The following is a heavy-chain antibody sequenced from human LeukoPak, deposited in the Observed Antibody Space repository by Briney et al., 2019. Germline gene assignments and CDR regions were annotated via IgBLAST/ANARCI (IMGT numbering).Heavy chain of an antibody. CDR3: ARDGAVAGNEY. J-gene: IGHJ4*02. CDR1: GFTFSSYA. Sequence: GRSLRLSCAASGFTFSSYAMHWVRQAPGKGLEWVAVISYDGSNKYYADSVKGRFTISRDNSKNTLYLQMNSLRAEDTAVYYCARDGAVAGNEYWGQGTLVTVSS. D-gene: IGHD6-19*01. CDR2: ISYDGSNK. V-gene: IGHV3-30*04.